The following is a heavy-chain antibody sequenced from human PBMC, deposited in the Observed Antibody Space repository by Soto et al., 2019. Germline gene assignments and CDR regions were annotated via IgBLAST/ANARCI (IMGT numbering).Heavy chain of an antibody. D-gene: IGHD3-22*01. J-gene: IGHJ5*02. CDR2: IYYSGST. Sequence: SETLSLTCTVSGGSISSGDYYWSWIRQPPGKGLEWIGYIYYSGSTYYNPSLKSRVTISVDTSKNQFSLKLSSVTAADTAVYYCARDLSDYDSSGYYYFGVLDPWGQGTLVTVSS. CDR1: GGSISSGDYY. V-gene: IGHV4-30-4*01. CDR3: ARDLSDYDSSGYYYFGVLDP.